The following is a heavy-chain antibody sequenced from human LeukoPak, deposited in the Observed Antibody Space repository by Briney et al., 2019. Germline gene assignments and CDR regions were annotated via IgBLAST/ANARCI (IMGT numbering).Heavy chain of an antibody. V-gene: IGHV5-51*01. D-gene: IGHD3-22*01. CDR3: ARAPPGYYDSSGYYIYDAFDI. J-gene: IGHJ3*02. CDR1: GYSFTNYW. CDR2: IYPSDSDT. Sequence: GESLKISCKCSGYSFTNYWIGWVRQMPGKGLEWMGIIYPSDSDTRYSPSFQGQVTISADKSISTAYLKWSSLKASDTAMYYCARAPPGYYDSSGYYIYDAFDIWGQGTMVTVSS.